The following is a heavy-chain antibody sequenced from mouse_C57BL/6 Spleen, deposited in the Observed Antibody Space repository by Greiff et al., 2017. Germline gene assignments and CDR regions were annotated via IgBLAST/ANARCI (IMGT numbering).Heavy chain of an antibody. CDR1: GFTFSDYG. Sequence: DVHLVESGGGLVKPGGSLKLSCAASGFTFSDYGMHWVRQAPEKGLEWVAYISSGSSTLYYADTVKGRFTISRDNAKNTLFLQMTSLRSEDTAMYYCARGGDYYGSPYWYFDVWGTGTTVTVSS. CDR2: ISSGSSTL. J-gene: IGHJ1*03. D-gene: IGHD1-1*01. CDR3: ARGGDYYGSPYWYFDV. V-gene: IGHV5-17*01.